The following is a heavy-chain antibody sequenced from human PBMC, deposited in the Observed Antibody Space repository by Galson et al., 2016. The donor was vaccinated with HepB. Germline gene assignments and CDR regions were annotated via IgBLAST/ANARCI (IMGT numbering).Heavy chain of an antibody. Sequence: SLRLSCAASGFTFSNYVMRWVRQAPGKGLEWVAVIWYDGSNINYAASVKGRFTISRDNSKNTVYLQLNSLRAEDTAVYYCARVVGRYAYYFGYWGRGTLVTVSS. CDR2: IWYDGSNI. V-gene: IGHV3-33*01. CDR3: ARVVGRYAYYFGY. J-gene: IGHJ4*02. D-gene: IGHD1-1*01. CDR1: GFTFSNYV.